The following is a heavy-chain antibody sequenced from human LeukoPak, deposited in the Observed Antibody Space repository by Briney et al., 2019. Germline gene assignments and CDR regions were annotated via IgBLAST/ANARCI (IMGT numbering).Heavy chain of an antibody. CDR2: IYSGGST. Sequence: PGGSLRLSCAASGFTFSSYTMHWVRQAPGKGLEWVSVIYSGGSTYYADSVKGRFTISRDNSKNTLYLQMNSLRAEDTAVYYCARGAYSSSWYPKPRANWFDPWGQGTLVTVSS. CDR1: GFTFSSYT. V-gene: IGHV3-53*01. CDR3: ARGAYSSSWYPKPRANWFDP. J-gene: IGHJ5*02. D-gene: IGHD6-13*01.